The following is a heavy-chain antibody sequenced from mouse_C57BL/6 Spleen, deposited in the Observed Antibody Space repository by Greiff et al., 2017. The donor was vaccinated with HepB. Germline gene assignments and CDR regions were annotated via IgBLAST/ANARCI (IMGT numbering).Heavy chain of an antibody. CDR1: GFTFSDYG. CDR3: ARERVLYAMDY. Sequence: EVKVVESGGGLVKPGGSLKLSCAASGFTFSDYGMHWVRQAPEKGLEWVAYISSGSSTIYYEDTVKGRFTISRDNAKNTLFLQMTSLSSEDTAMYYCARERVLYAMDYWGQGTSVTVSS. CDR2: ISSGSSTI. J-gene: IGHJ4*01. V-gene: IGHV5-17*01.